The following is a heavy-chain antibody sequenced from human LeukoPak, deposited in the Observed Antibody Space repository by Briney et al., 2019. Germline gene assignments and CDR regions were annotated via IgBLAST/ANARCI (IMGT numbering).Heavy chain of an antibody. CDR3: ARDCSGGSCYPTPSFDI. CDR2: IIPIFGTA. CDR1: GGTFSSYA. D-gene: IGHD2-15*01. J-gene: IGHJ3*02. V-gene: IGHV1-69*13. Sequence: SVKVSCKASGGTFSSYAISWVRQAPGQGLEWMGGIIPIFGTANYAQKFQGRVTITADESTSTAYMELSSLRSEDTAVYYCARDCSGGSCYPTPSFDIWGQGTMVTVSS.